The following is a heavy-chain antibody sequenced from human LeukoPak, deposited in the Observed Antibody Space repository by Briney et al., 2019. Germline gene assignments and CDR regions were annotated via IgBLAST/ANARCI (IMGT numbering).Heavy chain of an antibody. CDR1: GYSISSNNW. J-gene: IGHJ4*02. CDR2: IYYSGTT. CDR3: ARHYCSTTSCYVNY. D-gene: IGHD2-2*01. Sequence: TSETLSLTCAVSGYSISSNNWWGWIRQPPGEGLGWIGYIYYSGTTYYNPSLKSRVTMSIDTSKNQLSLKVSSVTAVDTALYYCARHYCSTTSCYVNYWGQGTLVTVSS. V-gene: IGHV4-28*01.